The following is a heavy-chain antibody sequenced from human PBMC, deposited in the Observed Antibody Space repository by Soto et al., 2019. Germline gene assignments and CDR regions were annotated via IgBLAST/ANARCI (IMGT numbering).Heavy chain of an antibody. CDR2: ISTSSSHI. Sequence: EVQLVESGGGLVKLGGSLRLSCAASGFTFSSYSMNWVRQAPGKGLEWVSSISTSSSHIYYADSVKGRFTISRDNAKNSLYLQMNSLRAEDTAVYYCARHLYCSCSNCYRIYYGLDVWGQGTTVTVSS. D-gene: IGHD2-2*02. J-gene: IGHJ6*02. CDR1: GFTFSSYS. V-gene: IGHV3-21*01. CDR3: ARHLYCSCSNCYRIYYGLDV.